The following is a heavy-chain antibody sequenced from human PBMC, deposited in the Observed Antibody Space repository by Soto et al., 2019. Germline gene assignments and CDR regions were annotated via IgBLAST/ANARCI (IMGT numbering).Heavy chain of an antibody. Sequence: SETLSLTCTVSGGSISSSSYFWGWIRQPPGKGLEWIGSIYYSGSTYYNPSLKSRVTISVDTSKSQFSLKLSSVTAADTAVYYCTRVPRRGDWDWYFDLWGRGTLVTVSS. CDR3: TRVPRRGDWDWYFDL. CDR2: IYYSGST. D-gene: IGHD3-16*01. V-gene: IGHV4-39*01. CDR1: GGSISSSSYF. J-gene: IGHJ2*01.